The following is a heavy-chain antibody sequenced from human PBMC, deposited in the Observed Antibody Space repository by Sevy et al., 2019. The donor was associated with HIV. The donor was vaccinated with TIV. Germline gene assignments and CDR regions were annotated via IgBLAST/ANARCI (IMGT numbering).Heavy chain of an antibody. CDR3: AGEGCTKPHDY. CDR2: LSFGWGGI. V-gene: IGHV3-23*01. Sequence: GGSLRLSCAASGFTFSKYSMSWVRQPPGKGLEWVSTLSFGWGGINYEDPVKGRFTISRANSKSSVYLQMNNLRPEDTAVYYCAGEGCTKPHDYWGQGTLVTVSS. CDR1: GFTFSKYS. J-gene: IGHJ4*02. D-gene: IGHD2-8*01.